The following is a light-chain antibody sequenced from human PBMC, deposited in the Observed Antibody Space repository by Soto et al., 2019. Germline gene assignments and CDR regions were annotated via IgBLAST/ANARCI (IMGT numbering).Light chain of an antibody. Sequence: EIVLTQSPGTLSLSPGERATLSCRASQSVSSSYLAWYQQKPGQAPRLLIYGASSRATGIPDSFSGSGSGTDFTLTISRLEPEDFAVYYCQQYAGSLYTFAQGTKVDIK. J-gene: IGKJ2*01. CDR3: QQYAGSLYT. V-gene: IGKV3-20*01. CDR1: QSVSSSY. CDR2: GAS.